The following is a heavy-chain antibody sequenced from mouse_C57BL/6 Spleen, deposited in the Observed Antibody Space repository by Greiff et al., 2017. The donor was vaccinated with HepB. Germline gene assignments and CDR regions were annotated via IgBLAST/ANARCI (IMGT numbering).Heavy chain of an antibody. CDR3: ARAPITRRGYFDV. CDR1: GYTFTSYW. Sequence: VKLQQPGAELVKPGASVKLSCKASGYTFTSYWMHWVKQRPGQGLEWIGMIHPNSGSTNYNEKFKSKATLTVDKSSSTAYMQLSSLTSEDSAVYYCARAPITRRGYFDVWGTGTTVTVSS. J-gene: IGHJ1*03. D-gene: IGHD1-2*01. V-gene: IGHV1-64*01. CDR2: IHPNSGST.